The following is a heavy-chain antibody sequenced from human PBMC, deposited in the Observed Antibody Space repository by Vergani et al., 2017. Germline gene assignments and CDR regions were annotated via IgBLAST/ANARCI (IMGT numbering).Heavy chain of an antibody. CDR1: GGSISSSSYY. V-gene: IGHV4-39*01. CDR2: IYYSGST. J-gene: IGHJ4*02. CDR3: ARQGGYSCGFNFDY. D-gene: IGHD5-18*01. Sequence: QLQLQESGPGLVKPSETLSLTCTVSGGSISSSSYYWGWIRQPPGKGLEWIGSIYYSGSTYYTPALKSRVTISVDTSKNQFSLKLSSVTAADTAVYYCARQGGYSCGFNFDYWGQGTLVTVSS.